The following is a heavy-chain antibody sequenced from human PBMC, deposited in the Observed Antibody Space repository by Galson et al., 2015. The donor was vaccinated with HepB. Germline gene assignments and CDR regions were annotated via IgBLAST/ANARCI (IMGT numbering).Heavy chain of an antibody. CDR1: GFTFSDYY. J-gene: IGHJ4*02. CDR2: ISRSSDYR. V-gene: IGHV3-11*06. D-gene: IGHD4-17*01. Sequence: SLRLSCAVSGFTFSDYYMSWIRQAPGKGLEWVSYISRSSDYRNYAGSVEGRFTISRDNANNSLFLQMTSLRAEDTAVYYCARTVTVLETLRFDYWGQGALVTVSS. CDR3: ARTVTVLETLRFDY.